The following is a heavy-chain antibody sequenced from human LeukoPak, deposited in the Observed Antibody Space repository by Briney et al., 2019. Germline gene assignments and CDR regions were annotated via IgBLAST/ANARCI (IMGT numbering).Heavy chain of an antibody. Sequence: GASVKVSCKASGYTFTSYGISWVRQTPGQGLEWMGWISAYNGNTNYAQKLQGRVTMTRDTSISTAYMELSRLRSDDTAVYYCARDRVESEEYCSGGSCYSFYYYYYMDVWGKGTTVTVSS. V-gene: IGHV1-18*01. J-gene: IGHJ6*03. D-gene: IGHD2-15*01. CDR3: ARDRVESEEYCSGGSCYSFYYYYYMDV. CDR2: ISAYNGNT. CDR1: GYTFTSYG.